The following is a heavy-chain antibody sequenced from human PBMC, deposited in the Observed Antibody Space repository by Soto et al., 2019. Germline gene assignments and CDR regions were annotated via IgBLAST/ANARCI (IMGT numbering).Heavy chain of an antibody. CDR2: IYYSGST. V-gene: IGHV4-31*03. CDR1: GGSISGGGYY. D-gene: IGHD3-3*02. J-gene: IGHJ6*02. CDR3: ARIDTVLVYGMDV. Sequence: QVQLQESGPGLVKPSQTLSLTCTVSGGSISGGGYYWNWIRQHPGKGLEWIGYIYYSGSTYYSPSLKSRVTISIDTSQNQFSLKLSSVTAADTAVYYCARIDTVLVYGMDVWGQGTTVTVSS.